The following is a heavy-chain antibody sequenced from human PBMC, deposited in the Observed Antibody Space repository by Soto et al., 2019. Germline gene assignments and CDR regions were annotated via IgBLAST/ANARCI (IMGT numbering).Heavy chain of an antibody. V-gene: IGHV1-69*04. CDR2: IFPLVAMV. J-gene: IGHJ2*01. D-gene: IGHD2-15*01. CDR1: GGDLRNSG. Sequence: QVHLVQSGAEMKKPGSSVKVSCKVSGGDLRNSGISWVRQAPGQGLEWMGGIFPLVAMVGYSKKFQGRVAINGDKYTNKAYRDLRSLSSYDTAVYYCAKDGGSGVKPWGHGTLVIVSS. CDR3: AKDGGSGVKP.